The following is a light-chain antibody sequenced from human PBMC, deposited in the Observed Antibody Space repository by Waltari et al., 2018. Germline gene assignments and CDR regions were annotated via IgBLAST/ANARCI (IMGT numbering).Light chain of an antibody. CDR3: QQSYSPHRT. Sequence: DIVMTQSPDSLAVSLGERATINCKSSQSFLYSSNNKNYLAWYQQKPGQPPKLLIYWASIRESGVPDRFSGSGSETDFTLTISSPQAEDVAVYYCQQSYSPHRTFGQGTRVEIK. CDR2: WAS. CDR1: QSFLYSSNNKNY. V-gene: IGKV4-1*01. J-gene: IGKJ1*01.